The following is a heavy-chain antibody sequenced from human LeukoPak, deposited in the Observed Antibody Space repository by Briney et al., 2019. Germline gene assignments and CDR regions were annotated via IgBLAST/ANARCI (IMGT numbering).Heavy chain of an antibody. J-gene: IGHJ4*02. Sequence: PSGTLSLTCAVSGGSISSSNWWSWVRQPPGKGLEWIGEIYHSESTYYNPSLRSRVTISVDTSKNQFSLKLSSVTAADTAVYYCVRGVQLWLMSKRYFDYWGQGTLVTVSS. V-gene: IGHV4-4*02. CDR1: GGSISSSNW. CDR2: IYHSEST. D-gene: IGHD5-18*01. CDR3: VRGVQLWLMSKRYFDY.